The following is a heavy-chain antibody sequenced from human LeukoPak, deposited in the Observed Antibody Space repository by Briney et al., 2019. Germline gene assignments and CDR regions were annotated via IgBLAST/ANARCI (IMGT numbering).Heavy chain of an antibody. Sequence: SETLSLTCTVSGGSISSGGYYWSWIRQHPGKGLEWIGYIYYSGSTYYNPSLKSRVTISVDTSKNQFSLKLSSVTAADTAVYYCARGKGGKAGGDAFDIWGQGTMVTVSS. CDR1: GGSISSGGYY. V-gene: IGHV4-31*03. CDR3: ARGKGGKAGGDAFDI. J-gene: IGHJ3*02. CDR2: IYYSGST. D-gene: IGHD4-23*01.